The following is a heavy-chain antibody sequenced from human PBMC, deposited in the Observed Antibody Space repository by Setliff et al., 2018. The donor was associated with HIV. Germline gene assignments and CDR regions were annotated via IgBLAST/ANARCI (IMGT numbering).Heavy chain of an antibody. CDR3: ARLARTTYFDY. CDR1: GFSFTNYW. Sequence: GESLKISCKGSGFSFTNYWIGWVRQMPGRGLEWMGIIYPVDSDTRYTASFEGQVTISADKSKSAVYLQWSSLKASDTAVYFCARLARTTYFDYWGQGAQVTVSS. J-gene: IGHJ4*02. D-gene: IGHD1-7*01. CDR2: IYPVDSDT. V-gene: IGHV5-51*01.